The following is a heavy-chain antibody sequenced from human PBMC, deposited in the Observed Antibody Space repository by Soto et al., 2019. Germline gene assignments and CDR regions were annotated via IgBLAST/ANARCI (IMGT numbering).Heavy chain of an antibody. CDR3: ARHSWAGYSYGTGYFDF. CDR1: GGSISSSNW. J-gene: IGHJ4*02. Sequence: SETLSLTCTVSGGSISSSNWWTWVRQAPGKGLEWIGEFYYVETPSYNPSLKSRVTISVDTSKNQFSLNLSSVTAADTAVYYCARHSWAGYSYGTGYFDFWGQGTRVTVSS. D-gene: IGHD5-18*01. CDR2: FYYVETP. V-gene: IGHV4-4*02.